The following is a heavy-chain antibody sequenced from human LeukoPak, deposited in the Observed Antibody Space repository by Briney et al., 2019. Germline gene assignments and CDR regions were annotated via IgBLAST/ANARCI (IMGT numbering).Heavy chain of an antibody. J-gene: IGHJ4*02. D-gene: IGHD4-23*01. CDR3: VRGNDYGGPHY. Sequence: GGSLRLSCAASGFIFSIYNMNWVRQAPGKGLVWVSRIDRDGSRINYADSVKGRFTISRDNGKNTLFLQMNSLRAEDAAVYYCVRGNDYGGPHYWGQGTLVTVSS. CDR2: IDRDGSRI. CDR1: GFIFSIYN. V-gene: IGHV3-74*01.